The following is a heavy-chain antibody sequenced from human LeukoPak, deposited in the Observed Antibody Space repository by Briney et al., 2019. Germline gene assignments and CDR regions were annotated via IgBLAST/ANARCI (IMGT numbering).Heavy chain of an antibody. Sequence: PSETLSLTCTVSGYSISSGYYWGWIRQPPGKGLEWIGSIYHSGSTYYNPSLKSRVTISVDTSKNQFSLKLSSVTAADTAVYYCAREGRVPAAMLDYWGQGTLVTVSS. CDR1: GYSISSGYY. CDR3: AREGRVPAAMLDY. V-gene: IGHV4-38-2*02. D-gene: IGHD2-2*01. J-gene: IGHJ4*02. CDR2: IYHSGST.